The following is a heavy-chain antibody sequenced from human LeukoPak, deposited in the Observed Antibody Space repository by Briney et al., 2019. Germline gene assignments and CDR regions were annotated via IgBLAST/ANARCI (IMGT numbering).Heavy chain of an antibody. CDR2: VYTSGTT. CDR3: ARGFGHP. D-gene: IGHD3-10*01. Sequence: SETLSLTCTVSGGSISGYYWSWFRQPAGKGLEWIGRVYTSGTTNYNPSLKSRVTMSIDKSKNQFSLKLTSVTAADTAVYYCARGFGHPWGQGTLVTVSS. CDR1: GGSISGYY. V-gene: IGHV4-4*07. J-gene: IGHJ5*02.